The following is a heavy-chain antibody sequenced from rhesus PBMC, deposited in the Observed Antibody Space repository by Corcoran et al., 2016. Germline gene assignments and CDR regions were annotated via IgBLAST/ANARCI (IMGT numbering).Heavy chain of an antibody. D-gene: IGHD2-33*01. CDR2: IYWDDDK. J-gene: IGHJ4*01. V-gene: IGHV2S1*01. CDR3: ARANHTDY. Sequence: QVTFKESGPALGKPTQPLPLTCPLSWFSTRPSGIGVGWIRQPPGKALEWLASIYWDDDKYYSTSLKSRLTISKDTSKNQVVLTMTNMDPVDTATYYCARANHTDYWGQGVLVTVSS. CDR1: WFSTRPSGIG.